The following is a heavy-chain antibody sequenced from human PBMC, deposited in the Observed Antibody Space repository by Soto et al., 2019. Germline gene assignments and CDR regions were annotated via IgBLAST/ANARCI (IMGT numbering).Heavy chain of an antibody. D-gene: IGHD2-2*02. V-gene: IGHV1-69*13. CDR3: AIDLLYCRSASCYNRPLYGMDV. CDR2: IIPIFGTA. CDR1: GGTFSSYV. J-gene: IGHJ6*02. Sequence: SVKVSCKASGGTFSSYVISWVRQAPGQGLEWMGGIIPIFGTANYAQKFQGRVTITADESTSTAYMELSSLRSEDTAVYYCAIDLLYCRSASCYNRPLYGMDVWGQGTTVTVSS.